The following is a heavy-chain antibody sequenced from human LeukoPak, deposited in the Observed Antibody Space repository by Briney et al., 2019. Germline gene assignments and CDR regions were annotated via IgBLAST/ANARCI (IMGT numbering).Heavy chain of an antibody. CDR3: ASSGSYRFDY. V-gene: IGHV3-48*02. D-gene: IGHD1-26*01. Sequence: GGSLRLSCAASGLTFSNYAMTWVRLAPGKGLEWVSHITASGTAMFYADSVKGRFTISRDNAKNSLYLQMNSLRDEDTAVYYCASSGSYRFDYWGQGTLVTVSS. CDR1: GLTFSNYA. CDR2: ITASGTAM. J-gene: IGHJ4*02.